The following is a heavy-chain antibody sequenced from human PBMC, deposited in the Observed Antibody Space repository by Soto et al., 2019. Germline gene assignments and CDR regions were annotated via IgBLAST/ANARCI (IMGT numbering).Heavy chain of an antibody. CDR2: ISYDGTNN. J-gene: IGHJ6*02. V-gene: IGHV3-30-3*01. D-gene: IGHD3-10*01. Sequence: QVQLVESGGGVVQPGKSLRLSCVASGFTFSRKAMHWVRQAPGKGLEWVTVISYDGTNNYYADSVRGRFTISRDNSKNPLFLQMNSLRPEDTAMYYCATDPVDYFGSRTYGMDVWGQGTTVTVSS. CDR3: ATDPVDYFGSRTYGMDV. CDR1: GFTFSRKA.